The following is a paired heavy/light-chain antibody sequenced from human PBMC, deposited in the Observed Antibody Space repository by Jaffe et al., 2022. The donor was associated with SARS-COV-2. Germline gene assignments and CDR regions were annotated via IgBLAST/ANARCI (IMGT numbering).Light chain of an antibody. CDR3: QQYNSYPLT. J-gene: IGKJ4*01. CDR2: AAS. CDR1: QGISNS. Sequence: DIQMTQSPSSLSASVGDRVTITCRTSQGISNSLAWFQQKPGKAPKSLIFAASSLHSGVPSKFSGSGSGTDFTLTISSLQPEDFATYYCQQYNSYPLTFGGGTKVEIK. V-gene: IGKV1-16*02.
Heavy chain of an antibody. V-gene: IGHV3-30*18. Sequence: QVQLVESGGGVAQPERSLRLSCAASGFTFSNYGMHWVRQAPGKGLEHVAVISYDGSNKYHVDSVKGRFTISRDNSKNTLYLQMNSLRVEDTAVYYCAKGGGQWLEIASWGQGTLVTVSS. CDR1: GFTFSNYG. CDR2: ISYDGSNK. CDR3: AKGGGQWLEIAS. D-gene: IGHD6-19*01. J-gene: IGHJ5*02.